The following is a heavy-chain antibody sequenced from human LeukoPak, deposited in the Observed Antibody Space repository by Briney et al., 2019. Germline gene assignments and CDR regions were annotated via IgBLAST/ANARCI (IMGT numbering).Heavy chain of an antibody. V-gene: IGHV4-4*07. D-gene: IGHD3-22*01. CDR3: ARDEAGSGYIDY. J-gene: IGHJ4*01. Sequence: SETLSLTCTVSGGSISSYYWSWIRQPPGQGLEWIGRIYISGTTNYNSSLKSRITMSLDTYKDQLSLKLSSVTAAGTVVYYCARDEAGSGYIDYWGQGSMVTVSS. CDR2: IYISGTT. CDR1: GGSISSYY.